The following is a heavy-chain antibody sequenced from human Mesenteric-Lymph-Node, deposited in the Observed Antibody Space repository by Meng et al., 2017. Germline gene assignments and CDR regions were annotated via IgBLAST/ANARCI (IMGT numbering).Heavy chain of an antibody. CDR3: ARDGYCSSTSCYRGGMDV. J-gene: IGHJ6*02. D-gene: IGHD2-2*01. Sequence: GESLKISCAASGFTFSSYAMSWVRQAPGKGLEWVANIKQDGSEKYYVDSVKGRFTISRDNAKNSLYLQMNSLRAEDTAVYYCARDGYCSSTSCYRGGMDVWGQGTTVTVSS. V-gene: IGHV3-7*01. CDR2: IKQDGSEK. CDR1: GFTFSSYA.